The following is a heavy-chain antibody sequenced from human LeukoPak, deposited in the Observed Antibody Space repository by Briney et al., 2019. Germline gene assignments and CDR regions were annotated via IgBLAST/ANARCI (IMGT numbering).Heavy chain of an antibody. V-gene: IGHV4-30-2*01. CDR1: GGSISSGGYP. CDR3: ARAVGYYDSSGYYGAFDI. Sequence: SETLSLTCAVSGGSISSGGYPWSWIRQPPGKGLEWIGYIYHSGSTYYNPSLKSRVTISVDRSKNQFSLKLSSVTAADTAVYYCARAVGYYDSSGYYGAFDIWGQGTMVTVSS. D-gene: IGHD3-22*01. CDR2: IYHSGST. J-gene: IGHJ3*02.